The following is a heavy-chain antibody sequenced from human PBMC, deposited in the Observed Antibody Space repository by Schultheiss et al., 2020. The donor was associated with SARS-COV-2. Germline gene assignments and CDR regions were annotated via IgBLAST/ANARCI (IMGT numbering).Heavy chain of an antibody. D-gene: IGHD6-19*01. V-gene: IGHV1-18*04. CDR1: GYTFTSYY. J-gene: IGHJ4*02. CDR2: ISAYNGNT. Sequence: ASVKVSCKASGYTFTSYYMHWVRQAPGQGLEWMGWISAYNGNTNYAQKLQGRVTMTTDTSTSTAYMELRSLRSDDTAVYYCARDEGSGWYPRGYFDYWGQGTLVTVSS. CDR3: ARDEGSGWYPRGYFDY.